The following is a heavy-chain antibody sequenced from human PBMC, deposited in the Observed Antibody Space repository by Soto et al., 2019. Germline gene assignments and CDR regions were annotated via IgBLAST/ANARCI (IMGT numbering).Heavy chain of an antibody. D-gene: IGHD3-22*01. J-gene: IGHJ1*01. Sequence: SVKVSCKASGGTFSSYAISWVRQAPGQGLEWMGGIIPIFGTANYAQKFQGRVTITADESTSTAYVELSSLRSEDTAVYYCAIGGTYDSSGYYGSRYFQHWGQGTLVTASA. CDR2: IIPIFGTA. CDR1: GGTFSSYA. CDR3: AIGGTYDSSGYYGSRYFQH. V-gene: IGHV1-69*13.